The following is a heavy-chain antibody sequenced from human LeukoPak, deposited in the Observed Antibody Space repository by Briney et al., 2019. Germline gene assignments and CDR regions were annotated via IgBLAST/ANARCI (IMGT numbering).Heavy chain of an antibody. V-gene: IGHV3-21*01. J-gene: IGHJ6*02. Sequence: PGGSLRLSCAASGFIFSNYAMSWVRQAPGKGLEWVSSISSSSSYIYYADSVKGRFTISRDNAKNSLYLQMNSLRAEDTAVYYCARDSRKGASYYDFWSGYVYYYYGMDVWGQGTMVTVSS. CDR2: ISSSSSYI. CDR1: GFIFSNYA. CDR3: ARDSRKGASYYDFWSGYVYYYYGMDV. D-gene: IGHD3-3*01.